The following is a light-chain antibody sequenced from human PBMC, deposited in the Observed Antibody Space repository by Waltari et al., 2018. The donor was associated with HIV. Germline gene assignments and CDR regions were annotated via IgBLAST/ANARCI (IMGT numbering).Light chain of an antibody. V-gene: IGLV2-8*01. CDR3: SSYAGSNNLGV. J-gene: IGLJ2*01. Sequence: QSALTQPPSASGSPGQSVTISCTGTSSDVGGYNNVSWYQQHPGKAPKLMIYEVSKRPSGVPDRFFGSKSGNTASLTVSGLQAEDEADYYGSSYAGSNNLGVFGGGTKLTVL. CDR1: SSDVGGYNN. CDR2: EVS.